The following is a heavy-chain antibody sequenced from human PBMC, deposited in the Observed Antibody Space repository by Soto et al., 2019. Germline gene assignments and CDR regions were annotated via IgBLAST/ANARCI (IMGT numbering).Heavy chain of an antibody. CDR2: ISSSSSYI. D-gene: IGHD3-10*01. J-gene: IGHJ6*02. V-gene: IGHV3-21*01. CDR3: ASSYGSGSYYRRGMDV. CDR1: GFTFSSYS. Sequence: GGSLRLSCAASGFTFSSYSMNWVRQAPGKGLEWVSSISSSSSYIYYADSVKGRFTISRDNAKNSLYLQMNSLRAEDTAVYYCASSYGSGSYYRRGMDVWGQGTTVTVSS.